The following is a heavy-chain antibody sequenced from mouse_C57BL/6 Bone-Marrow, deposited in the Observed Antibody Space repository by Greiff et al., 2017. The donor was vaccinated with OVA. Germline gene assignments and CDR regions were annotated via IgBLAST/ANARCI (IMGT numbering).Heavy chain of an antibody. Sequence: DVMLVESGGDLVKPGGSLKLSCAASGFTFSSYGMSWVRQTPDKRLEWVATISSGGSYTYYPDSVKGRFTISRDNAKNTLYLQMSSLKSEDTAMYYCARRQLGGFAYWGQGTLVTVSA. V-gene: IGHV5-6*02. CDR2: ISSGGSYT. D-gene: IGHD4-1*02. J-gene: IGHJ3*01. CDR3: ARRQLGGFAY. CDR1: GFTFSSYG.